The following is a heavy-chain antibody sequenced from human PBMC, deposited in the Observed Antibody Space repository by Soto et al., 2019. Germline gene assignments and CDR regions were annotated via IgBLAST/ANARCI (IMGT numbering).Heavy chain of an antibody. J-gene: IGHJ4*02. Sequence: QVQLQQWGAGLLKPSETLYLTCAVDGGSFNSYYWSWIRQPPGKGLEWIAEINHRGSSNRNPALESRIAISVAKSKNQFSLELNSVTAAETFLYCCARAGFRNGFYGTCDYCGKGTLGTVSS. CDR3: ARAGFRNGFYGTCDY. CDR2: INHRGSS. D-gene: IGHD4-17*01. CDR1: GGSFNSYY. V-gene: IGHV4-34*02.